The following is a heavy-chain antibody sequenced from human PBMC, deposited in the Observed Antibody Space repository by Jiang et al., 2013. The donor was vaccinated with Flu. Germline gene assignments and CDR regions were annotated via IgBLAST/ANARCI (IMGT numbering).Heavy chain of an antibody. CDR1: YA. CDR2: IIPIFGTA. V-gene: IGHV1-69*01. Sequence: YAISWVRQAPGQGLEWMGGIIPIFGTANYAQKFQGRVTITADESTSTAYMELSSLRSEDTAVYYCARVRSYSSSWYSARSYYYYMDVWGKGTTVTVSS. D-gene: IGHD6-13*01. CDR3: ARVRSYSSSWYSARSYYYYMDV. J-gene: IGHJ6*03.